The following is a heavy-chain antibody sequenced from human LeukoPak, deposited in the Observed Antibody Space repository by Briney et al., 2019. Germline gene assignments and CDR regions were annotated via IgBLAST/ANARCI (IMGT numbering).Heavy chain of an antibody. CDR1: GGSISSGGYY. D-gene: IGHD3-10*01. CDR3: ARLAGSSKFYYYGSGSYYTNWFDP. V-gene: IGHV4-30-2*01. J-gene: IGHJ5*02. Sequence: SETLSLTCTVSGGSISSGGYYWSWIRQPPGKGLEWIGEINHSGSTNYNPSLKSRVTISVDTSKNQFSLKLSSVTAADTAVYYCARLAGSSKFYYYGSGSYYTNWFDPWGQGTLVTVSS. CDR2: INHSGST.